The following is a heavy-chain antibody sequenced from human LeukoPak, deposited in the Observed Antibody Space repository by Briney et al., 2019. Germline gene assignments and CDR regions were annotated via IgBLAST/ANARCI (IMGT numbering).Heavy chain of an antibody. CDR3: ARGPTYSSSWLFDS. D-gene: IGHD6-13*01. V-gene: IGHV4-59*12. Sequence: SETLSLTCTVSGGSISSYYWSWIRQPPGKGLEWIGYIYYSGSTNYNPSLKSRVTMSVDTSKSQFSLKLTSVTAADTAVYYCARGPTYSSSWLFDSWGQGTLVTVSS. CDR2: IYYSGST. CDR1: GGSISSYY. J-gene: IGHJ4*02.